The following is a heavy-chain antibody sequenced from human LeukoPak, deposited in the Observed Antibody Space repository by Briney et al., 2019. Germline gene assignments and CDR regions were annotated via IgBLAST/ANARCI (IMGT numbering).Heavy chain of an antibody. V-gene: IGHV1-8*01. Sequence: EASVKVSCKASGYTFTSYDINWVRQATGQGLEWMGWMNPNSGNTGYAQKFQGRVTMTRNTSISTAYMELSSLRSEDTAVYYCARGLTYYDFWSGYYTSSYMDVWSKGTTVTVSS. D-gene: IGHD3-3*01. CDR2: MNPNSGNT. CDR3: ARGLTYYDFWSGYYTSSYMDV. J-gene: IGHJ6*03. CDR1: GYTFTSYD.